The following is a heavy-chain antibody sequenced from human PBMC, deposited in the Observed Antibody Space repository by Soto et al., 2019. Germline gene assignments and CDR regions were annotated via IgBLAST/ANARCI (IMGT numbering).Heavy chain of an antibody. D-gene: IGHD6-19*01. CDR2: VSHDGRNT. V-gene: IGHV3-30*18. CDR1: GFTFSAYS. J-gene: IGHJ4*02. Sequence: GGSLRLSCAASGFTFSAYSMNWVRQAPGKGLEWVAVVSHDGRNTHYADSVKGRFTISRDSSKNTVSLEMTSLRAEDTAVYYCAKGGRQWLVTSDFNYWGQGALVTVSS. CDR3: AKGGRQWLVTSDFNY.